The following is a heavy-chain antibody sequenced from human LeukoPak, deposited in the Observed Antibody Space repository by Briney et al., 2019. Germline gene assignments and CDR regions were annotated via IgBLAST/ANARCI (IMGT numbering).Heavy chain of an antibody. J-gene: IGHJ3*02. CDR3: AGLPFTGLGAFDI. D-gene: IGHD2-8*02. V-gene: IGHV4-59*08. CDR1: GGSISSYY. CDR2: IYYSGST. Sequence: PSETLSLTYTVSGGSISSYYWSWIRQPPGKGLEWIGYIYYSGSTNYNPSLKSRVTISVDTSKNQFSLKLSSVTAADTAVYYCAGLPFTGLGAFDIWGQGTMVTVSS.